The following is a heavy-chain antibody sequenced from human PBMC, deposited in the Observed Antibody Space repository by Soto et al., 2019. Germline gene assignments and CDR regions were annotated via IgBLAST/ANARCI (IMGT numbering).Heavy chain of an antibody. D-gene: IGHD6-6*01. CDR1: GFTFSSYA. J-gene: IGHJ4*02. CDR2: ISGSGGNT. Sequence: EVQLLESGGGLVQPGGSLRLSCAVSGFTFSSYAMSWVRQAPGKGLEWVSAISGSGGNTYYADSVKGRFTISRDNSKNTLYLQMNSLRAEDTAVYYCAKISSIAGHYYFDYWGQGTLVTVSS. CDR3: AKISSIAGHYYFDY. V-gene: IGHV3-23*01.